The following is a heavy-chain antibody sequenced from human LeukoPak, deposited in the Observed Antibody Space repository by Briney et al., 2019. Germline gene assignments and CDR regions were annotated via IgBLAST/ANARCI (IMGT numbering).Heavy chain of an antibody. CDR1: GYTLTELS. D-gene: IGHD3-10*01. CDR3: ATGPPIITMVRGVISRYYYYYMDV. Sequence: ASVKVSCKVSGYTLTELSMHWVRQAPGKGLEWMGGFDPEDGETIYAQKIQGRVTMTEDTSTDTAYMELSSLRSEDTAVYYCATGPPIITMVRGVISRYYYYYMDVWGKGTTVTISS. CDR2: FDPEDGET. J-gene: IGHJ6*03. V-gene: IGHV1-24*01.